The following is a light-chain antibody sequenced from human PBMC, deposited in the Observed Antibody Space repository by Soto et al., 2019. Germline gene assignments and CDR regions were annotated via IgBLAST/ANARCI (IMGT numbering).Light chain of an antibody. CDR3: QNYDSAPWT. CDR2: AAS. V-gene: IGKV1-27*01. J-gene: IGKJ1*01. Sequence: DIQMTQAPSSLSASVGDRVTITCRASRDITDYLAWYQQKPGQVPKLLIYAASTLQSGVPSRFTASGSGTDFTLTITGLRPEDFATYYCQNYDSAPWTFGQGTKVE. CDR1: RDITDY.